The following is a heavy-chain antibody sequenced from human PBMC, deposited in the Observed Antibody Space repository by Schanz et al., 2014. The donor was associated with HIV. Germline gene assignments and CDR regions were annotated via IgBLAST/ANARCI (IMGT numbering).Heavy chain of an antibody. CDR3: ARSPSYGMDV. CDR2: ISGSGDNT. CDR1: GFPFGRYA. Sequence: EVRLLESGGDLVQPGGSLRLSCAASGFPFGRYAMSWVRQAPGEALEWVSAISGSGDNTYYADSVKGRFTMSRDNSKNTVYLEMNSLRVEDTAVYYCARSPSYGMDVWGQGTTVTVSS. J-gene: IGHJ6*02. V-gene: IGHV3-23*01.